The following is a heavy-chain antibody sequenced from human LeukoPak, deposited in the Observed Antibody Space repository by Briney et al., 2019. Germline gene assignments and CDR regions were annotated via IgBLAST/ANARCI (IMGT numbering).Heavy chain of an antibody. CDR3: ARDGYNRANFDY. CDR1: GGSFSGYY. V-gene: IGHV4-34*01. J-gene: IGHJ4*02. D-gene: IGHD5-24*01. Sequence: SETLSLTCAVYGGSFSGYYWSWIRQPPEKGLEWIGEINHSGSTNYNPSLKSRVTISVDTSKNQFSLKLSSVTAADTAVYYCARDGYNRANFDYWGQGTLVTVSS. CDR2: INHSGST.